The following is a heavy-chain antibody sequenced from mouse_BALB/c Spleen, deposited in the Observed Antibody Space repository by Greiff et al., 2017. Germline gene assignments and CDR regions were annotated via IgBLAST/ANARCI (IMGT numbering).Heavy chain of an antibody. J-gene: IGHJ3*01. CDR2: ISTYYGDA. Sequence: VQLQQSGAELVRPGVSVKISCKGSGYTFTDYAMHWVKQSHAKSLEWIGVISTYYGDASYNQKFKGTATMTVDKSSSTAYMELARLTSEDSAIYYCASSTMITTWFAYWGQGTLVTVSA. V-gene: IGHV1S137*01. CDR1: GYTFTDYA. D-gene: IGHD2-4*01. CDR3: ASSTMITTWFAY.